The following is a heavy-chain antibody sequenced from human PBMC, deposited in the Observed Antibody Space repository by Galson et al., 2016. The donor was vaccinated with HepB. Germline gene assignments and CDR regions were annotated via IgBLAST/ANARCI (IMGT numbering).Heavy chain of an antibody. Sequence: SLRLSCAAYGFIFSSYDMYWVRQPAGKGLEWVSGIGTTGDTYYADSVKGRFTISRDNARNSLYLQMNSVRAGDTAVYYCTRGGGSGVGNDYYGLDVWGQGTPVTFSS. CDR3: TRGGGSGVGNDYYGLDV. V-gene: IGHV3-13*01. J-gene: IGHJ6*02. CDR1: GFIFSSYD. CDR2: IGTTGDT. D-gene: IGHD6-19*01.